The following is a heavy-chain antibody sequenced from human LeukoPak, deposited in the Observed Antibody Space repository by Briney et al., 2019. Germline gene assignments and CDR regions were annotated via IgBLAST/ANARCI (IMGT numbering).Heavy chain of an antibody. J-gene: IGHJ4*02. Sequence: GGSLRLSCAASGFTFSSYSMNWVRQAPGKGLEWVSSISSSSSYIYYADSVKGRFTISRDNAKNSLYLQMNSLRAEDTAVYYCARDRIAAAGTYFDYWGQGTLVTVSS. D-gene: IGHD6-13*01. CDR1: GFTFSSYS. CDR2: ISSSSSYI. V-gene: IGHV3-21*01. CDR3: ARDRIAAAGTYFDY.